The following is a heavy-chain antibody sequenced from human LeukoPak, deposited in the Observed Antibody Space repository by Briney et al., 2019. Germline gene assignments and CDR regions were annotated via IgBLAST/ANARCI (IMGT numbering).Heavy chain of an antibody. CDR1: GGSISSYY. J-gene: IGHJ6*03. D-gene: IGHD3-16*01. CDR2: IYYSGST. V-gene: IGHV4-59*01. Sequence: SETLSLTCTVSGGSISSYYWSWIRQPLGKGLEWIGYIYYSGSTNYNPSLKSRLTISVDTSKNQFSLKLSSVTAADTAVYYCARETSQKGAHYMDVWGKGTTVTISS. CDR3: ARETSQKGAHYMDV.